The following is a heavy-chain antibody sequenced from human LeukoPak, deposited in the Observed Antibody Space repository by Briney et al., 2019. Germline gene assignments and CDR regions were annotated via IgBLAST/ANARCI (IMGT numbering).Heavy chain of an antibody. V-gene: IGHV1-46*01. CDR1: GYTFTSYY. J-gene: IGHJ3*02. CDR2: INPSDGST. Sequence: APVKVSCKASGYTFTSYYIHLVRQAPGQGFEWMAIINPSDGSTTNSQKFQGRVTMTRDTSTSTVYMELSGLRSEDTALYYCARIRDGYNDAYDIWGQGTMVTVSS. CDR3: ARIRDGYNDAYDI. D-gene: IGHD5-24*01.